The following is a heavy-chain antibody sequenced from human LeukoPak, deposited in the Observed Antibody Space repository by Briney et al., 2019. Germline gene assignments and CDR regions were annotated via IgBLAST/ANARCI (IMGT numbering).Heavy chain of an antibody. CDR2: ISGSGGST. CDR3: AKTGYCSGGSCYGWFDP. Sequence: GGSLRLSCAASGFTFSSYAMSWVRQAPGKGLEWVSAISGSGGSTHYADSVKGRFTISRDNSKNTLYLQMNSLRAEDTAVYYCAKTGYCSGGSCYGWFDPWGQGTLVTVSS. J-gene: IGHJ5*02. D-gene: IGHD2-15*01. CDR1: GFTFSSYA. V-gene: IGHV3-23*01.